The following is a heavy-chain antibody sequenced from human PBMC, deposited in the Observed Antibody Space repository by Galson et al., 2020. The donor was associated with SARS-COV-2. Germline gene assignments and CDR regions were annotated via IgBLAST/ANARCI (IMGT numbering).Heavy chain of an antibody. Sequence: TGGSLRLSCAASGFTFSSYGMHWVRQAPGKGLEWVAVIWYDGSNKYYADSVKGRFTISRDNSKNTLYLQMNSLRVEDTAVYYCARDGLYGSRWPLDYWGQGTLVTVSS. CDR3: ARDGLYGSRWPLDY. CDR2: IWYDGSNK. D-gene: IGHD6-19*01. V-gene: IGHV3-33*01. CDR1: GFTFSSYG. J-gene: IGHJ4*02.